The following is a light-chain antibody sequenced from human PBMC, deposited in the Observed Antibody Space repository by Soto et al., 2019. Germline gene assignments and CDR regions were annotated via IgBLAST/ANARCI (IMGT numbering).Light chain of an antibody. CDR2: WAS. CDR1: QSVLYSSNNKNY. Sequence: DIVMTQSPDSLAVSLGERATINCKSSQSVLYSSNNKNYLAWYQQKPRQPPKLLIYWASTRESGVPDRFSGSGSGTDFTLTISSLQAEEVAVYYCQQYYNTPYTFGQGTKLEI. J-gene: IGKJ2*01. CDR3: QQYYNTPYT. V-gene: IGKV4-1*01.